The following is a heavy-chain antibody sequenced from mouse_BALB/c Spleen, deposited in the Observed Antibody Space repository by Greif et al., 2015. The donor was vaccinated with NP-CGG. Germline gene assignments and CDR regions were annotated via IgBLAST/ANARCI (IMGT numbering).Heavy chain of an antibody. CDR3: ARSNYYGAWFAY. V-gene: IGHV5-17*02. CDR1: GFTFSSFG. J-gene: IGHJ3*01. CDR2: ISSGSSTI. D-gene: IGHD1-1*01. Sequence: EVKLVESGGGLVQPGGSRKLSCAASGFTFSSFGMHWVRQAPEKGLEWVAYISSGSSTIYYADTVKGRFTISRDNPKNTLFLQMTSLRSEDTAMYYCARSNYYGAWFAYWGQGTLVTVSA.